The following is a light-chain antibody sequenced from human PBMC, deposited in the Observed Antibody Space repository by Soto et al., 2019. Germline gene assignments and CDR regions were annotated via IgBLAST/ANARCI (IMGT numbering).Light chain of an antibody. V-gene: IGLV1-44*01. CDR3: AAWDDSLNGNV. Sequence: QSVLTQPPSASGTPGQRATISCSGSSSNIGSNTVNWYQQLPGTAPKLLMYNNNERPSGVPDRFSGSKSGTSASLAISGLQSEDEADYYCAAWDDSLNGNVFGPGTKVTVL. J-gene: IGLJ1*01. CDR1: SSNIGSNT. CDR2: NNN.